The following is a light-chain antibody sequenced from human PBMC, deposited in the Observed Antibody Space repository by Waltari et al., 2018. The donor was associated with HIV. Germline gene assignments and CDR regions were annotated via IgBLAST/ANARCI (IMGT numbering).Light chain of an antibody. J-gene: IGKJ2*01. CDR2: GAS. V-gene: IGKV3-20*01. Sequence: EIVLTQSPGTLSLSPGERATLSCRASQSVNNNYLAWYHQRPGQAPRLLIYGASNRATGIPDRFSGSGSGTDFTLTISRPEPEDFAIYYCQQYGSSPYTFGQGTELEIK. CDR3: QQYGSSPYT. CDR1: QSVNNNY.